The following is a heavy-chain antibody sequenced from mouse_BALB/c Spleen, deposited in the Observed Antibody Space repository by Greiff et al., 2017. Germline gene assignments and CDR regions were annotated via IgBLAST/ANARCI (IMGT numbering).Heavy chain of an antibody. V-gene: IGHV5-4*02. Sequence: EVQGVESGGGLVKPGGSLKLSCAASGFTFSDYYMYWVRQTPEKRLEWVATISDGGSYTYYPDSVKGRFTISRDNAKNNLYLQMSSLKSEDTAMYYCARDEGITAFAYWGQGTLVTVSA. CDR1: GFTFSDYY. CDR3: ARDEGITAFAY. D-gene: IGHD2-4*01. J-gene: IGHJ3*01. CDR2: ISDGGSYT.